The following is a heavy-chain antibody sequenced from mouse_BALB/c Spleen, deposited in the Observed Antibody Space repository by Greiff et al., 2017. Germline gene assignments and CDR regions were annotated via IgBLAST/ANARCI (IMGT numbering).Heavy chain of an antibody. Sequence: QVQLQQPGAELVRPGASVKLSCKASGYTFTSYWMNWVKQRPGQGLEWIGMIDPSDSETHYNQMFKDKATLTVDKSSSTAYMQLSSLTSEDSAVYYWAKEEVYGNGAWFAYWGQGTLVTVSA. CDR3: AKEEVYGNGAWFAY. V-gene: IGHV1-61*01. D-gene: IGHD2-1*01. CDR1: GYTFTSYW. CDR2: IDPSDSET. J-gene: IGHJ3*01.